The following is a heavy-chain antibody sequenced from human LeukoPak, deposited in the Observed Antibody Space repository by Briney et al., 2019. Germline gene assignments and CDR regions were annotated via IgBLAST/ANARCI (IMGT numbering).Heavy chain of an antibody. Sequence: ASVKVSCKASGYTFTGFYVHWMRLAPGQGLEWMGWINPDTGDTNYAQRFQGRVTVTRDTSINTAYMELTRLTSDDTAVFYCAKSDYDSSDFELFRHWGQGTLVTVSS. J-gene: IGHJ1*01. D-gene: IGHD3-22*01. CDR1: GYTFTGFY. CDR3: AKSDYDSSDFELFRH. V-gene: IGHV1-2*02. CDR2: INPDTGDT.